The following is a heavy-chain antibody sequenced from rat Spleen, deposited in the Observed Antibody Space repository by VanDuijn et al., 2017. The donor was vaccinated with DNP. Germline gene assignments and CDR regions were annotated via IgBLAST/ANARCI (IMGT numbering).Heavy chain of an antibody. D-gene: IGHD1-11*01. V-gene: IGHV5S10*01. J-gene: IGHJ3*01. CDR1: GFTFSDYH. Sequence: EVQLAESGGGLVQPGGSLKLSCAASGFTFSDYHMVWVRQAPKKGLEWVATIVYDGSRTYYRDSVKGRFTISRDNAKNTQYLQMDSLRSEDTATYYWATGVYGGYADWFTYWGQGTLVTVSS. CDR2: IVYDGSRT. CDR3: ATGVYGGYADWFTY.